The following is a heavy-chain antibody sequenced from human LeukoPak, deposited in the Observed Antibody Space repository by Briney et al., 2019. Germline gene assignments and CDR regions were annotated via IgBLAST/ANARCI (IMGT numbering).Heavy chain of an antibody. CDR2: ISYDGSNK. D-gene: IGHD2-21*02. Sequence: PGRSLRLSCAASGFTFSSYGMHWVRQAPGKGLEWVAVISYDGSNKYYADSVKGRFTISRDNSKNTLYLQMNSLRAEDTAVYYCAGGRPFSGDFLDYWGQGTLVTVSS. V-gene: IGHV3-30*03. CDR1: GFTFSSYG. J-gene: IGHJ4*02. CDR3: AGGRPFSGDFLDY.